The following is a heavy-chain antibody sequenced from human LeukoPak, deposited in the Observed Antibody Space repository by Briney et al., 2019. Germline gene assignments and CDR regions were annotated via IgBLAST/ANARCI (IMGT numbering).Heavy chain of an antibody. J-gene: IGHJ6*02. Sequence: PGGSLRLSCAASGFTVSSNYMSWVRQAPGKGLEWVSVIYSGGRTDYADSVKGRFTISGDNSKNTLYFQMSSLRAEDTAVYYCARISEAYYYYGMDVWGQGTTVTVSS. CDR1: GFTVSSNY. CDR2: IYSGGRT. CDR3: ARISEAYYYYGMDV. D-gene: IGHD1-26*01. V-gene: IGHV3-66*01.